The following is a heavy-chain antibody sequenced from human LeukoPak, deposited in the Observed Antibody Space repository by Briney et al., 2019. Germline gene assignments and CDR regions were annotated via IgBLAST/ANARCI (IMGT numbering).Heavy chain of an antibody. CDR3: AFPSLAYGTYVIDF. Sequence: GASVKVSCKTSGGVFPAYSFPWVRQAPGQGLEWIGRVLPVLGRSDYAQRFRGRVRIPADQPTTTDYMELRGLPPDDTAVYNCAFPSLAYGTYVIDFWGQGTLVTVSS. J-gene: IGHJ4*02. V-gene: IGHV1-69*10. D-gene: IGHD1-26*01. CDR1: GGVFPAYS. CDR2: VLPVLGRS.